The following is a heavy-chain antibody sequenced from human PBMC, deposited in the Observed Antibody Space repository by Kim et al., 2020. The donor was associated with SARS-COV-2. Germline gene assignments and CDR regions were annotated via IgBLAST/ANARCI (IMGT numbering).Heavy chain of an antibody. J-gene: IGHJ4*02. V-gene: IGHV3-30*01. Sequence: YAYSVKGRFTISRDNSKTTLYLQMNSLRAEDTAVYYCARVLGGGYSYADYWGQGTLVTVSS. CDR3: ARVLGGGYSYADY. D-gene: IGHD5-18*01.